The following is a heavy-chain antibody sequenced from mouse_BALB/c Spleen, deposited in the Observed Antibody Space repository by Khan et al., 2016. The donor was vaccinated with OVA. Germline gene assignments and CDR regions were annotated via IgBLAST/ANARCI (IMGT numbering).Heavy chain of an antibody. CDR2: IDPANDDI. D-gene: IGHD2-1*01. J-gene: IGHJ3*01. V-gene: IGHV14-3*02. Sequence: VQLQQSGAEFVKPGASVKLSCTASGFNIKDTYIHWVNQRPEQGLEWIGRIDPANDDIKYDPKFQGKATITADTSSNTVYLHLSSLTSEDTAVYYCATVYGNPFAYWGQGTLVTVSA. CDR1: GFNIKDTY. CDR3: ATVYGNPFAY.